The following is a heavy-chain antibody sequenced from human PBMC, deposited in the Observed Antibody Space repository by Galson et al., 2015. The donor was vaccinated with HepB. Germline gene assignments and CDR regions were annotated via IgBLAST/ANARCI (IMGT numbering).Heavy chain of an antibody. D-gene: IGHD3-10*02. Sequence: SVKVSCKASGGPFTNRAIAWVRQAPGQGLEWMGGFIPIFGSANYAEKFQDRLIMTTERSTSTAYMELRSLTSDDTAFYYCARDVRYTFEMWGQGTMVTVS. CDR2: FIPIFGSA. V-gene: IGHV1-69*05. CDR1: GGPFTNRA. CDR3: ARDVRYTFEM. J-gene: IGHJ3*02.